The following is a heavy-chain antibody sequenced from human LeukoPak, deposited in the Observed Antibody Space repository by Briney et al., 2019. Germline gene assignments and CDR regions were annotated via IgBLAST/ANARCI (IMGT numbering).Heavy chain of an antibody. J-gene: IGHJ4*02. CDR2: INAGNGNT. CDR1: GYTFTSYA. V-gene: IGHV1-3*01. D-gene: IGHD6-19*01. Sequence: ASVKVSCKASGYTFTSYAMHWVRQAPGQRLEWMGWINAGNGNTKYSQKFQGRVTITRDTSASTAYMELSSLRSEDTAVYYCATQPSGYSSGWYTSYWGQGTLVTVSS. CDR3: ATQPSGYSSGWYTSY.